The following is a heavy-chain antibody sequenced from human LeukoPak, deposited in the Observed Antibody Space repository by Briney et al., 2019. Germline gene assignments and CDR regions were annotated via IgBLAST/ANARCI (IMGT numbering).Heavy chain of an antibody. CDR3: ARDRIAVAGTGHRFDP. V-gene: IGHV4-59*12. CDR2: IYYSGST. D-gene: IGHD6-19*01. J-gene: IGHJ5*02. Sequence: SETLSLTCTVSGGSISSYYWSWIRQPPGKGLEWIGYIYYSGSTNYNPSLKSRVTISVDTSKNQFSLKLSSVTAADTAVYYCARDRIAVAGTGHRFDPWGQGTLVTVSS. CDR1: GGSISSYY.